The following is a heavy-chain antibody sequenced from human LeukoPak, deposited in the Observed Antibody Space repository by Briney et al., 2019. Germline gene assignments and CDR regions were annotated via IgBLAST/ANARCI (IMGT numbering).Heavy chain of an antibody. V-gene: IGHV3-48*02. CDR1: GFTFSTYN. D-gene: IGHD2-21*02. Sequence: GGSLRLSCAASGFTFSTYNMNWVRQAPGKGLEWVSYICSSCSTIYHTDSVKGRFTISRDNAKNSLYLQMNSLRDDDTAVYYCARDRYCGGDCSDAFDVWGRGTMVTVSS. CDR2: ICSSCSTI. CDR3: ARDRYCGGDCSDAFDV. J-gene: IGHJ3*01.